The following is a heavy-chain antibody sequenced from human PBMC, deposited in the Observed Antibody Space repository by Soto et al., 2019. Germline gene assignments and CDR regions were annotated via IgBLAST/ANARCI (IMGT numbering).Heavy chain of an antibody. J-gene: IGHJ5*02. CDR1: GFIFSSYD. V-gene: IGHV3-30*09. D-gene: IGHD6-19*01. CDR2: ISYDESKQ. CDR3: ARDWHYSTGWFWPSWLGP. Sequence: GGSLRLSCEASGFIFSSYDMYWVRQAPGKGLEWVAVISYDESKQFYAASVQGRFAISRDNYKNTVYLQINSLRLEDTAVYYCARDWHYSTGWFWPSWLGPWGQGSLVTVYS.